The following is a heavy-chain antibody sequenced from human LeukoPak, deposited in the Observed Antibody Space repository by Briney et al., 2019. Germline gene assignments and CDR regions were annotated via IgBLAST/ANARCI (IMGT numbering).Heavy chain of an antibody. CDR1: GYSFTSHG. CDR2: ISGYNGNT. J-gene: IGHJ4*02. Sequence: GASVKVSCKTSGYSFTSHGISWVRQAPGQGLEWMGWISGYNGNTNCAQKFQGRVTMTTDASTRTAHMEVRGLRSDDTAVYCCARGGWTTGMDYWGQGTLVTVSS. D-gene: IGHD1-14*01. CDR3: ARGGWTTGMDY. V-gene: IGHV1-18*01.